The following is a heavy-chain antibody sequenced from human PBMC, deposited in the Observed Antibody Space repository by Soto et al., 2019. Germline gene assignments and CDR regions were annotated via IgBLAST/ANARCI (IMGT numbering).Heavy chain of an antibody. D-gene: IGHD6-19*01. V-gene: IGHV1-3*01. CDR1: GWTFTSYD. Sequence: AAVHVSCKCSGWTFTSYDIHWVRQAPGQRLEWMGWINSGNGNTKYSQKFQGRVTITRDTSASTAYMELSSLRSEDTAVYYCARGKRPGRYSSGWYDYFDYWGQGTLVTVSS. CDR3: ARGKRPGRYSSGWYDYFDY. J-gene: IGHJ4*02. CDR2: INSGNGNT.